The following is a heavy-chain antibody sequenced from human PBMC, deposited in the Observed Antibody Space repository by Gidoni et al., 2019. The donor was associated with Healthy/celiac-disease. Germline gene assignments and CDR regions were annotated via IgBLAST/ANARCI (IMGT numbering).Heavy chain of an antibody. Sequence: HVPLLQSGAAVKKPGASVKFSCQSSGYTFTSYYMHWVRQAPGQGLEWMGIINPSGGSTSYAQKFQGRVTMTRDTSTSTVYMELSSLRSEDTAVYYCARDSSGYYRYFDYWGQGTLVTVSS. CDR2: INPSGGST. D-gene: IGHD3-22*01. J-gene: IGHJ4*02. CDR3: ARDSSGYYRYFDY. CDR1: GYTFTSYY. V-gene: IGHV1-46*01.